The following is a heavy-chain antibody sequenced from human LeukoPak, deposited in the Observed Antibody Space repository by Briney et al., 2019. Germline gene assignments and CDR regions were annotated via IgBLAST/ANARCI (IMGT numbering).Heavy chain of an antibody. V-gene: IGHV3-30*02. CDR1: GFTFSNYG. D-gene: IGHD5/OR15-5a*01. Sequence: PGGSLRLSCAASGFTFSNYGMHWVRQAPGKGLEWVAFILYDGTSKYYADSVKGRFTISRDDSKNTLYLQMNSLRAEDTAVYYCAKDVSDYFDYWGQGTLVTVSS. CDR3: AKDVSDYFDY. J-gene: IGHJ4*02. CDR2: ILYDGTSK.